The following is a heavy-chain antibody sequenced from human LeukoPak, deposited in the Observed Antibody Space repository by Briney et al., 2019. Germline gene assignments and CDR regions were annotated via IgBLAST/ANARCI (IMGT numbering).Heavy chain of an antibody. D-gene: IGHD3-10*01. CDR2: IWYDGSNK. CDR3: ARSKYSVRSFDY. V-gene: IGHV3-33*01. CDR1: GFTFSSYG. J-gene: IGHJ4*02. Sequence: GGSLRLSCAASGFTFSSYGMHWVRQAPGKGLEWVAVIWYDGSNKDYADSVKGRFTISRDNSKNTLYLQRNSLRAEDTAVYYCARSKYSVRSFDYWGQGTLVTVSS.